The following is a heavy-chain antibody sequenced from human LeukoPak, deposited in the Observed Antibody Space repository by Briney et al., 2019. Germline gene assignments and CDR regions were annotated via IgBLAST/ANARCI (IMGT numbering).Heavy chain of an antibody. CDR1: GGTFSSYA. CDR2: IIPIFGTA. D-gene: IGHD2-2*01. CDR3: AREGYCSSTSCYQLERGAFDI. Sequence: GASVKVSCKASGGTFSSYAISWVRQAPGQGLEWMGGIIPIFGTANYAQKFQGRVTITADESTSTAYMELSSLRSEDTAVYYCAREGYCSSTSCYQLERGAFDIWGQGTMVTVSS. V-gene: IGHV1-69*13. J-gene: IGHJ3*02.